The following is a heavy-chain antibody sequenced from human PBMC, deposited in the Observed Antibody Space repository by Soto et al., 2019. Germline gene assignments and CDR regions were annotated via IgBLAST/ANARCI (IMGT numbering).Heavy chain of an antibody. CDR1: GFSFTSHN. CDR3: ARDVYSSSRYFDY. CDR2: ISPSGSYI. Sequence: GGSLRLSCAASGFSFTSHNMNWVRQAPGKGLEWVSCISPSGSYIYYGDSVKGRFTISRDNAKNSLYLQMYSLRAEDTAVYYCARDVYSSSRYFDYWGQGTLVTVSS. V-gene: IGHV3-21*01. D-gene: IGHD6-6*01. J-gene: IGHJ4*02.